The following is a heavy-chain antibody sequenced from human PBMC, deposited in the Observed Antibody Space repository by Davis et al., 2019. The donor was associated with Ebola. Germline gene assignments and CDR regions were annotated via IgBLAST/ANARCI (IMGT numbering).Heavy chain of an antibody. J-gene: IGHJ5*02. V-gene: IGHV1-24*01. Sequence: ASVQVSCKVSGYTLSELSIHWVRQAPGKGLEWMGGFESEDGETTYAQEFQGRVTLTEDTSTDTAYMELSSLRSDDTAVYYCTSLQEGYRSGGSHYRGRWFDPWGQGTLVTVSS. D-gene: IGHD2-15*01. CDR2: FESEDGET. CDR3: TSLQEGYRSGGSHYRGRWFDP. CDR1: GYTLSELS.